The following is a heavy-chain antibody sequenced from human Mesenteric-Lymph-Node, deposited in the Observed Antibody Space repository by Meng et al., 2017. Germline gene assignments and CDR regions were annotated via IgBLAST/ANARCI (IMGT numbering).Heavy chain of an antibody. Sequence: PQRQGAGPGLVKPSEALSLPCSVSGGSISTSGYYWGWIRQPPGKGLEWIGSIGHSGTTYYTPSLRRRVTVSIDTSKNQFSLEVTSVTAADTAVYYCVRSSGWVRTGFDPWGQGTLVTVSS. CDR1: GGSISTSGYY. CDR3: VRSSGWVRTGFDP. CDR2: IGHSGTT. V-gene: IGHV4-39*01. J-gene: IGHJ5*02. D-gene: IGHD6-19*01.